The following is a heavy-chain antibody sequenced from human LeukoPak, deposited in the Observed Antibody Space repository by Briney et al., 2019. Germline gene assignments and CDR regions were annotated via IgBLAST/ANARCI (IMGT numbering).Heavy chain of an antibody. D-gene: IGHD3-9*01. V-gene: IGHV3-23*01. J-gene: IGHJ4*02. CDR2: ISVSGGTT. Sequence: GGSLRLSCEASGFTYSTYAMSCLGDPPGKRLEGVSGISVSGGTTYYADAVNGRFTISRDNSKTTLYLQMNSLRAEDTAVYYCANCNGWLPHNYWGQGTLVTVSS. CDR3: ANCNGWLPHNY. CDR1: GFTYSTYA.